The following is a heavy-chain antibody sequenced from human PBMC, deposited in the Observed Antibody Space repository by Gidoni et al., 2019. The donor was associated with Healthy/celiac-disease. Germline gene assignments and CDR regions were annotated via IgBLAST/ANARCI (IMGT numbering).Heavy chain of an antibody. Sequence: QITLKESGPTLVKPTQTLTLTCTFSGFSLSTSGVGVGWIRQPPGKALEWLALIYWDDDKRYSPSLKSRLTITKDTSKNQVVLTMTNMDPVDTATYYCAHSWMVQGVIITENGDYFDYWGQGTLVTVSS. D-gene: IGHD3-10*01. CDR1: GFSLSTSGVG. CDR3: AHSWMVQGVIITENGDYFDY. J-gene: IGHJ4*02. CDR2: IYWDDDK. V-gene: IGHV2-5*02.